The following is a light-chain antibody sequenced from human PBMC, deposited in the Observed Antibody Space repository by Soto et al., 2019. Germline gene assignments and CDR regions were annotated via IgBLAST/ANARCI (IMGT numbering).Light chain of an antibody. CDR2: WAS. CDR1: QSILYSSNNQNY. Sequence: DIVMTQSPDSLAVSLGERATINCQSSQSILYSSNNQNYLAWYQQKPGQPPKLLIYWASTRESGVPDRFSGSWSGTDFILTISSLQAEDVAVYYCQQYYITPPTFGGGTKVEIK. CDR3: QQYYITPPT. V-gene: IGKV4-1*01. J-gene: IGKJ4*01.